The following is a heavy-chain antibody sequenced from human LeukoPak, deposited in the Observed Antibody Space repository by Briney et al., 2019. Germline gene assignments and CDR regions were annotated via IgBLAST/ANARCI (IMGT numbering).Heavy chain of an antibody. CDR3: AKDRRYSGYDKRDAFDI. J-gene: IGHJ3*02. Sequence: PGGSLRLSCAASGFTFSSYAMSWVRQAPGKGLEWVSAISGSGGSTYYADSVKGRFTISRDNSKNTLYLQMNSLRAEDTAVYYCAKDRRYSGYDKRDAFDIWGQGTMVTVSS. CDR2: ISGSGGST. D-gene: IGHD5-12*01. V-gene: IGHV3-23*01. CDR1: GFTFSSYA.